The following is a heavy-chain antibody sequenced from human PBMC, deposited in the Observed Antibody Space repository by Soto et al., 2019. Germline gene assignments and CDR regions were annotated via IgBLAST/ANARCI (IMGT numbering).Heavy chain of an antibody. V-gene: IGHV1-69*06. D-gene: IGHD6-19*01. CDR1: GGTVTNYA. CDR2: IIPFFGTA. J-gene: IGHJ6*02. CDR3: ARGISVAGTLGYYYYSMVV. Sequence: QVQLVQSGAEVKKPGSSVTVSCKASGGTVTNYAISWVRQAPGQGLEWMGGIIPFFGTANYAQKFQGKVTLPADKSTNTAYMELTSMRSENTAVYYCARGISVAGTLGYYYYSMVVWGQGTTVTVSS.